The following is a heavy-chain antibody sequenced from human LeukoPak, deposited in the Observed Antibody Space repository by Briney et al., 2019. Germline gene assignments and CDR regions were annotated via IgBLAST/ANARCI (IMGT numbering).Heavy chain of an antibody. CDR2: ISSSGSTI. D-gene: IGHD4-17*01. Sequence: GGSLRLSCAASGFTFSSCALSWVRQAPGKGLEWVPYISSSGSTIYYADSVKGRFTISRDNAKNSLYLQMNSLRAEDTAVYYCARVQYDYGDYAYFDYWGQGTLVTVSS. J-gene: IGHJ4*02. V-gene: IGHV3-48*04. CDR1: GFTFSSCA. CDR3: ARVQYDYGDYAYFDY.